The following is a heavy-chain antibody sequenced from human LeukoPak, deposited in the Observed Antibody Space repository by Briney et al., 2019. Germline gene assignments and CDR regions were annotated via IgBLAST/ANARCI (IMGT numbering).Heavy chain of an antibody. V-gene: IGHV3-48*01. J-gene: IGHJ4*02. D-gene: IGHD6-19*01. Sequence: GGSLRLSCAASGFTFRTYGMNWVRQAPATGQEWISYISSSSTTIYYADSVKSRFTISRDNAKNSLYLQMNSLRAEDTAVYYCARDQSIAVAGYFDYWGQGTLVTVSS. CDR2: ISSSSTTI. CDR3: ARDQSIAVAGYFDY. CDR1: GFTFRTYG.